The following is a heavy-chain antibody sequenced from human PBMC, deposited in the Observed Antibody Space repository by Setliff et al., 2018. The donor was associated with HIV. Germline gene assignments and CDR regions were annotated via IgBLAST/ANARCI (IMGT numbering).Heavy chain of an antibody. D-gene: IGHD1-1*01. CDR1: GGSISSGEYY. CDR2: ISYSGST. Sequence: SETLSLTCTVSGGSISSGEYYWNWIRQHPGKGLGWIGYISYSGSTYYNPSLKSRPAISVDTSKNQFSLKLSSVTAADTAIYYCTRETGRDNWNPRGADDYWGQGTLVTVSS. CDR3: TRETGRDNWNPRGADDY. J-gene: IGHJ4*02. V-gene: IGHV4-31*03.